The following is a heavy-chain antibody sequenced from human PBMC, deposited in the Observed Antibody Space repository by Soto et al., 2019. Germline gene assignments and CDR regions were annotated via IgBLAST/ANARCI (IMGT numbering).Heavy chain of an antibody. Sequence: QSTLKESGPTLVKPTQTLTLPCTFSGFSLTTSGVGVDWIRTPPGKALEWLGLIYWNDEKRYRPSLQSRLTITKETSRHQVVLTMTNMDPVDTATYYCANRTTVTSGLNWGQGTLVTVSS. D-gene: IGHD4-4*01. J-gene: IGHJ4*02. CDR2: IYWNDEK. V-gene: IGHV2-5*01. CDR1: GFSLTTSGVG. CDR3: ANRTTVTSGLN.